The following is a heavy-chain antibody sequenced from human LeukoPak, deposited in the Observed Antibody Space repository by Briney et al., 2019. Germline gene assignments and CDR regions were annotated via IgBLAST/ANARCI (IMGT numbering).Heavy chain of an antibody. D-gene: IGHD1-26*01. CDR1: GFTFSNYD. CDR3: ARVGGSFSDY. J-gene: IGHJ4*02. Sequence: GGSLRLSCAVSGFTFSNYDMNWVRQAPGKGLEWVSYISSSSSTIYYADSVKGRFTVSRDNAKNSLYLQMNSLRAEDTAVYYCARVGGSFSDYWGQGTLVTVSS. V-gene: IGHV3-48*04. CDR2: ISSSSSTI.